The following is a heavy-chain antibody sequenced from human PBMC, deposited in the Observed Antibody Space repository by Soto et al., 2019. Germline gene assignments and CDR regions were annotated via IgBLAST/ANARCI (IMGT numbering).Heavy chain of an antibody. J-gene: IGHJ4*02. CDR3: ARCPGEKCARNTIFGVVGEGFDY. Sequence: EVQLLESGGGLVQPGGSLRLSCAASGFTFNNFAMSWVRQAPGKGLEWVSSISDGGGSTYYGDSVKGRFTISRDNSKNPLYLQMNSLRAEDTAVYYCARCPGEKCARNTIFGVVGEGFDYWGQGTLVTVSS. CDR1: GFTFNNFA. V-gene: IGHV3-23*01. CDR2: ISDGGGST. D-gene: IGHD3-3*01.